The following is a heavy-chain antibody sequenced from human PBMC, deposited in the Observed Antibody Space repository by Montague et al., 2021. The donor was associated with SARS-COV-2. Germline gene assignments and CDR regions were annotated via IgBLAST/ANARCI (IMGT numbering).Heavy chain of an antibody. J-gene: IGHJ4*02. CDR1: GFTFSSYE. V-gene: IGHV3-48*03. CDR3: ARGNFDWLLLPDGYFNH. Sequence: SLRLSCAASGFTFSSYEMNWVRQAPGKGLEGVSYISSSGSIIYYADSVKGRFTISRDNAKNSLYLQMNSLRAEDTAVYYCARGNFDWLLLPDGYFNHWGQGTLVTVSS. CDR2: ISSSGSII. D-gene: IGHD3-9*01.